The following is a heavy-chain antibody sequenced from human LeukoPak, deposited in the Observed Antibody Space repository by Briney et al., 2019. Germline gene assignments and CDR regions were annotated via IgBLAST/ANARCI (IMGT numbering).Heavy chain of an antibody. CDR2: ISAYNGNT. J-gene: IGHJ4*02. CDR1: GYTFTSYG. V-gene: IGHV1-18*01. CDR3: ARGLAAAGRSPFDY. Sequence: ASVKVSCKASGYTFTSYGISWVRQAPGQGLEWMRWISAYNGNTKYAQKLQGRVTMTTDTSTSTAYMELRSLRSDDTAVYYCARGLAAAGRSPFDYWGQGTLVTVSS. D-gene: IGHD6-13*01.